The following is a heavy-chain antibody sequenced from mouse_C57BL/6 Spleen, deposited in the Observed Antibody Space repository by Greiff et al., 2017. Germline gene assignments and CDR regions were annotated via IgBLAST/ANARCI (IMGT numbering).Heavy chain of an antibody. J-gene: IGHJ2*01. CDR1: GYAFSSSW. CDR2: IYPGDGDT. Sequence: VQLQQSGPELVKPGASVKISCKASGYAFSSSWMNWVKQRPGKGLEWIGRIYPGDGDTNYNGKFKGKATLTADKSSSTAYMQLSSLTSEDSAVYFGARGSRGDYFDYWGQGTTLTVSS. V-gene: IGHV1-82*01. CDR3: ARGSRGDYFDY. D-gene: IGHD1-1*01.